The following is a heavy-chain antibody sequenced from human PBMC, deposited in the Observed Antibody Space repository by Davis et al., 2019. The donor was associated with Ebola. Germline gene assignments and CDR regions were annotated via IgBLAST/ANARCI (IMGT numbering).Heavy chain of an antibody. CDR3: AKITGMGYTSGWSYDY. J-gene: IGHJ4*02. CDR2: ISSSSTYK. Sequence: GESLKISCAASGFSFSSYSMNWVRQAPGKGLEWVSSISSSSTYKFYADSVKGRFTISRDNAKNSLYLQMNSLRPEDTAMYYCAKITGMGYTSGWSYDYWGQGTLVTVSS. D-gene: IGHD6-19*01. V-gene: IGHV3-21*04. CDR1: GFSFSSYS.